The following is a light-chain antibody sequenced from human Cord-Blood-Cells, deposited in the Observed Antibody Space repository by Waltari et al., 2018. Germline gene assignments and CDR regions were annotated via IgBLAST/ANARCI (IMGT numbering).Light chain of an antibody. CDR1: SSDVGGYNY. V-gene: IGLV2-14*01. CDR3: SSYTSSSTVV. J-gene: IGLJ2*01. CDR2: EVS. Sequence: QSALTQTASVSRSPGQSITISCTGTSSDVGGYNYVSWYQQHPGKAPKLMIYEVSNRPSGVSNRFSGSKSGNTASLTISGLQAEDEADYYCSSYTSSSTVVFGGGTKLTVL.